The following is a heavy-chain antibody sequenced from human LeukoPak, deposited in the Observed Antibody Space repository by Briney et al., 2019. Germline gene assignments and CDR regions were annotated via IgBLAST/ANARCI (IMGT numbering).Heavy chain of an antibody. D-gene: IGHD3-3*01. CDR1: GFIYDDYD. J-gene: IGHJ4*02. Sequence: PGGSLRLSCAASGFIYDDYDMSWVRQAPGKGLEWVSHSSSSGSTIYYADSVKGRFTISRDNAKNSLYLQMNSLRAEDTAVYYCARGITIFGVVDYWGQGTLVTVSS. CDR3: ARGITIFGVVDY. CDR2: SSSSGSTI. V-gene: IGHV3-11*04.